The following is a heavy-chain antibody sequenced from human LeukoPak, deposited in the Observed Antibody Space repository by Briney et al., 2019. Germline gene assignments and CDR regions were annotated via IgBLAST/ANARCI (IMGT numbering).Heavy chain of an antibody. CDR1: GYTFTSYD. V-gene: IGHV1-8*01. J-gene: IGHJ5*02. Sequence: ASVKVSCKASGYTFTSYDINWVRQATGQGPEWMGWMNPNSGNTGYAQKFQGRVTMTRNTSISTAYMELSSLRSEDTAVYYCARLSPMTARYCSGGSCYSGRFDPWGQGTLVTVSS. D-gene: IGHD2-15*01. CDR2: MNPNSGNT. CDR3: ARLSPMTARYCSGGSCYSGRFDP.